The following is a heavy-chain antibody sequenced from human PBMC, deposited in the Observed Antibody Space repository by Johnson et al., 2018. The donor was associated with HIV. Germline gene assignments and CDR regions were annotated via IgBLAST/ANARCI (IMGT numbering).Heavy chain of an antibody. CDR1: GFIFSSYG. D-gene: IGHD3-16*02. CDR3: TRHDGLRLGELSSDAFDI. J-gene: IGHJ3*02. V-gene: IGHV3-30*02. Sequence: VQLVESGGGVVQPGGSLRLSCAASGFIFSSYGMHWVRQAPGKGLQWVAFIRYDGSNKYYEDSVKGRFTISRDDSKNTALRQMNSLKTEDTAVYYCTRHDGLRLGELSSDAFDIWCQGTMVTVSS. CDR2: IRYDGSNK.